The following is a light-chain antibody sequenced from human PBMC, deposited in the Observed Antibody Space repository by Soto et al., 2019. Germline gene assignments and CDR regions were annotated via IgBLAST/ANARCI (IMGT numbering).Light chain of an antibody. V-gene: IGKV3D-15*01. J-gene: IGKJ5*01. CDR3: QQYNKWPIS. CDR2: GAS. Sequence: EIVLTPSPSTLSLSPGGGATLSCRASQSVSSYLAWYQQKPGQAPRLLIYGASGRATGIPARFTGSGSGTEFTLTISCLQSEDFAVYYCQQYNKWPISVAPGTRLEIK. CDR1: QSVSSY.